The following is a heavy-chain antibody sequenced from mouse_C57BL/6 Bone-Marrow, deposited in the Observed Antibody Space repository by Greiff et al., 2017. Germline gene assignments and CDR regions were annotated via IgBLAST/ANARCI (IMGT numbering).Heavy chain of an antibody. CDR2: INSDGGST. D-gene: IGHD1-1*01. J-gene: IGHJ4*01. Sequence: EVHLVESGGGLVQPGESLKLSCESNEYEFPSHDMSWVRKTPEKRLELVAAINSDGGSTYYPDNMERRFIISRDNTKKTLYLQMSSLRSEDTSLYYCARHPTVVARDAMDYWGQGTSVTVAS. CDR3: ARHPTVVARDAMDY. V-gene: IGHV5-2*01. CDR1: EYEFPSHD.